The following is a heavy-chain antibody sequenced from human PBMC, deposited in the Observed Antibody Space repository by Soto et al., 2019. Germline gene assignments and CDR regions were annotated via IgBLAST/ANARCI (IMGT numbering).Heavy chain of an antibody. CDR2: ISYDGSNK. Sequence: QVQLVESGGGVVQPGRSLRLSCAASGFTFSSYAMHWVRQAPGQGLEWVAVISYDGSNKYYADSVKGRFTISRDNSKNTLYLQMNSLRAEDTAVYYCARGPSSLTRFDYWGQGTLVTVSS. J-gene: IGHJ4*02. D-gene: IGHD2-2*01. CDR3: ARGPSSLTRFDY. V-gene: IGHV3-30-3*01. CDR1: GFTFSSYA.